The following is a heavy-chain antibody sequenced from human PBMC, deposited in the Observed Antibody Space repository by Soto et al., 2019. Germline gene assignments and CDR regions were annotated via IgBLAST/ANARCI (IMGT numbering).Heavy chain of an antibody. J-gene: IGHJ4*02. CDR2: ISAYNGNT. V-gene: IGHV1-18*01. CDR3: ARDGYHYDILTGYPGFDY. D-gene: IGHD3-9*01. Sequence: ASLKVSCKASGYTFTSYGISWVRQAPGQGLEWMGWISAYNGNTNYAQKLQGRVTMTTDTSTSTAYMELRSLRSDDTAVYYCARDGYHYDILTGYPGFDYWRQGTLVTVSS. CDR1: GYTFTSYG.